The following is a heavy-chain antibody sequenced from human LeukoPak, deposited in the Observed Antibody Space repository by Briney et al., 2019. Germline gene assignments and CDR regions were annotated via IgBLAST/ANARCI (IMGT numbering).Heavy chain of an antibody. J-gene: IGHJ4*02. D-gene: IGHD3-10*01. CDR2: ISYDGSNK. Sequence: GGSLRLSCAASGFTFSSYAMHWVREAPGKGLEWVAVISYDGSNKYYADSVKGRFTISRDNSKNTLYLQMNSLRAEDTAVYYCARDPLIYWGQGTLVTVSS. CDR3: ARDPLIY. V-gene: IGHV3-30-3*01. CDR1: GFTFSSYA.